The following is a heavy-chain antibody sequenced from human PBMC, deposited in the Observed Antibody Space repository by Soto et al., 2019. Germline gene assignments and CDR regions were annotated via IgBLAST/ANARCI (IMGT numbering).Heavy chain of an antibody. V-gene: IGHV4-34*01. CDR3: ARDIGNILTGPRYYFDY. D-gene: IGHD3-9*01. Sequence: SETLSLTCAVYGGSFSGYYWSWIRQPPGKGLEWIGEINHSGSTNYNPSLKSRVTISVDTSKNQFSLKLSSVTAADTAVYYCARDIGNILTGPRYYFDYWGQGTLVTVSS. J-gene: IGHJ4*02. CDR2: INHSGST. CDR1: GGSFSGYY.